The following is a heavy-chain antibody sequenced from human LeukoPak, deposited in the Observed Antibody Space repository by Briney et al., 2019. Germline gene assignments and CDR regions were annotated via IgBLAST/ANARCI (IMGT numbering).Heavy chain of an antibody. CDR3: TREYFDWL. V-gene: IGHV4-39*07. CDR1: GGSISSSSYY. CDR2: IYYSGST. D-gene: IGHD3-9*01. J-gene: IGHJ4*02. Sequence: TSETLSLTCTVSGGSISSSSYYWGWIRQPPGKGLEWIGSIYYSGSTYYNPSLKSRVTISVDTSKNQFSLKLSSVTAEDTAVYYCTREYFDWLWGQGTLVTVSS.